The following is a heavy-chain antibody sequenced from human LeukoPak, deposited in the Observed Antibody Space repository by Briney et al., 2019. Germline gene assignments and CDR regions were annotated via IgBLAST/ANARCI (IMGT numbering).Heavy chain of an antibody. J-gene: IGHJ5*02. CDR1: GDSVSSNSAA. V-gene: IGHV6-1*01. Sequence: SQTLSLTCAISGDSVSSNSAAWNWIRQSPSRGLEWLGRTYYRSKWYNDYAVSVKSRITINPDTSKNQFSLQLNSLTPEDTAVYYCARGPRIVGATGNWFDPWGQGTLVTVSS. CDR3: ARGPRIVGATGNWFDP. CDR2: TYYRSKWYN. D-gene: IGHD1-26*01.